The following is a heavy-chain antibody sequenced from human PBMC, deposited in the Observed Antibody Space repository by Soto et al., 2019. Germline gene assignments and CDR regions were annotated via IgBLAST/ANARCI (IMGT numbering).Heavy chain of an antibody. J-gene: IGHJ4*02. CDR3: ARNGRLTGSYYDY. Sequence: EVQLVESGGGLIQPGGSLRLSCAASGFTVSSNYMSWVRQAPGKGLEWVSVIYSGGSTYYADSVKGRFTISRDNAKNTLYRQMNSLRAEDTAVYYCARNGRLTGSYYDYWGQGTLVTVSS. CDR1: GFTVSSNY. CDR2: IYSGGST. D-gene: IGHD7-27*01. V-gene: IGHV3-53*01.